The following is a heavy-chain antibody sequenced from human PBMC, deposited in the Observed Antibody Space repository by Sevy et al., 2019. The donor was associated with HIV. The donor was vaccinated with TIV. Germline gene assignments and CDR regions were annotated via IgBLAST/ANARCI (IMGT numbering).Heavy chain of an antibody. CDR3: ARDRTRPLRDTAMVENYYYYYYGMDV. CDR2: IYSGGST. Sequence: GGSLRLSCAASGFTVSSNYMSWVRQAPGKGLEWVSVIYSGGSTYYADSVKGRFTISRDNSKNTLYLQMNSLGVEDTAVYYCARDRTRPLRDTAMVENYYYYYYGMDVWGQGTTVTVSS. D-gene: IGHD5-18*01. V-gene: IGHV3-53*01. J-gene: IGHJ6*02. CDR1: GFTVSSNY.